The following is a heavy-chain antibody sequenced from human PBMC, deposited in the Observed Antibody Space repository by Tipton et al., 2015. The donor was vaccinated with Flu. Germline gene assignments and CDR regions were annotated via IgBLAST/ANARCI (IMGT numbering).Heavy chain of an antibody. Sequence: QVQLVQSGAEVKKPGASVKVSCKASGYTFTSYNIHWVRQAPGQGLEWMGIIYPAGGGVSYAQKFQGRVIMTRDKSMATIYMELSSLRSEDTAMYYCARDKGGGTYTFDVWGQGTMVTVSS. J-gene: IGHJ3*01. CDR3: ARDKGGGTYTFDV. D-gene: IGHD1/OR15-1a*01. V-gene: IGHV1-46*01. CDR1: GYTFTSYN. CDR2: IYPAGGGV.